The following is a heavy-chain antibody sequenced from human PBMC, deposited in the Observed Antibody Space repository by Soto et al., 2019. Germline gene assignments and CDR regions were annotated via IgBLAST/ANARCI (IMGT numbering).Heavy chain of an antibody. Sequence: QVQLVESGGGVVQPGRSLRLSCAASGFTFSSYAMHWVRQAPGKGLEWVAVISYDGSNKYYADSVKGRFTISRDNSKNTLYLQMNSLRAEDTAVYYCARDAPAYCISTSCYSMDVWGQGTTVTVSS. CDR2: ISYDGSNK. CDR3: ARDAPAYCISTSCYSMDV. CDR1: GFTFSSYA. V-gene: IGHV3-30-3*01. D-gene: IGHD2-2*01. J-gene: IGHJ6*02.